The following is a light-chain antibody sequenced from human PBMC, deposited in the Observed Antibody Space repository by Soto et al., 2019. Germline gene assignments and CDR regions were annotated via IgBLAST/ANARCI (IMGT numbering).Light chain of an antibody. CDR1: QSVGSY. Sequence: DIVMTQSPATLSVSPGERATLSCEASQSVGSYLAWYQQKPGQPPRLLINDASTRATDIPGRFSGSGSGTEFTLTISSLQSEDFAVYYCQQYNPPWTFGQGTKVEIK. CDR3: QQYNPPWT. J-gene: IGKJ1*01. V-gene: IGKV3D-15*01. CDR2: DAS.